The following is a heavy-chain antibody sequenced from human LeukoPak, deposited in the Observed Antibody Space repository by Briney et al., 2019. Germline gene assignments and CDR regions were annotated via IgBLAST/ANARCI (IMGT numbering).Heavy chain of an antibody. Sequence: PGGSLRLSCVASGFTFSSYSMNWVRQAPGKGLEWVSSFTSRSGTIYYADSVKGRFTISRDNAKNSLFLQMSSLRVEDTAVYYCAREGSGIAATDKIDFWGQGTLVTVSS. D-gene: IGHD6-13*01. CDR1: GFTFSSYS. CDR2: FTSRSGTI. J-gene: IGHJ4*02. V-gene: IGHV3-21*01. CDR3: AREGSGIAATDKIDF.